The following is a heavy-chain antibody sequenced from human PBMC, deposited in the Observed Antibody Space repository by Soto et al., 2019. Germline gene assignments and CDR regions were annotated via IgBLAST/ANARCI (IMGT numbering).Heavy chain of an antibody. V-gene: IGHV3-30*18. CDR1: GFTFSNYG. Sequence: QVQLVESGGGVVQPGRSLRLSCAASGFTFSNYGIHWVRQAPGKGLEWVAVLLYDGSSKDYADSAKGRFTITRDNSKNTLYLKMNSLRIEDTAVYYCAKDDGSTWSMFYSYYGVDVWGQGTTVTVSS. J-gene: IGHJ6*02. D-gene: IGHD6-13*01. CDR2: LLYDGSSK. CDR3: AKDDGSTWSMFYSYYGVDV.